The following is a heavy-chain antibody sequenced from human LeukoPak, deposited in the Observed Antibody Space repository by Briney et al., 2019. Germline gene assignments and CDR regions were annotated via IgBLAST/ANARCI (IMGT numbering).Heavy chain of an antibody. J-gene: IGHJ4*02. V-gene: IGHV4-31*03. CDR3: ARVTLGDSSSSDY. CDR1: GGSIGSGGYY. D-gene: IGHD6-6*01. CDR2: IYYSGST. Sequence: SETLSLTCTVSGGSIGSGGYYWSWIRQHPGKGLEWIGYIYYSGSTYYNPSLKSRVTISVDMSKNQFSLKLSSVTAADTAVYYCARVTLGDSSSSDYWGQGTLVTVSS.